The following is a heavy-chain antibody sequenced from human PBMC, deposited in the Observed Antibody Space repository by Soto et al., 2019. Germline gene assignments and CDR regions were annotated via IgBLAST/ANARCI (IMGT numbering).Heavy chain of an antibody. CDR3: ARDMGIVGATYYYYGMDV. CDR2: INPNSGGT. J-gene: IGHJ6*02. D-gene: IGHD1-26*01. Sequence: GASVKVSCKASGYTFTGYYMHWVRQAPGQGLEWMGWINPNSGGTNYAQKFQGWVTMTRDTSISTAYMELSRLRSDDTAVYYCARDMGIVGATYYYYGMDVWGQGTTVTVS. V-gene: IGHV1-2*04. CDR1: GYTFTGYY.